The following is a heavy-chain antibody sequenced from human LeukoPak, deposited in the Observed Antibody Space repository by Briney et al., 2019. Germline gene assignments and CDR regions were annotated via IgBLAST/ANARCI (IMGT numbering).Heavy chain of an antibody. J-gene: IGHJ4*02. CDR2: ISPSSGYT. Sequence: GVSQRLPCAASGFMFTDYYVRWLRQSPGEGLEWLSYISPSSGYTNFADAVKGRFTICRDNAKNSLYQQMNSLGVEDTAVYYCARDLVAAATTGGYYFEYWGQGTLVTVSS. CDR3: ARDLVAAATTGGYYFEY. V-gene: IGHV3-11*05. D-gene: IGHD6-25*01. CDR1: GFMFTDYY.